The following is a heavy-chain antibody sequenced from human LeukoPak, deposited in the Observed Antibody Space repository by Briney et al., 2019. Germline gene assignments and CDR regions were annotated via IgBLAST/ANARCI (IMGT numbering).Heavy chain of an antibody. J-gene: IGHJ4*02. D-gene: IGHD6-19*01. CDR2: INSDGSST. CDR3: TRRIPGAGLDY. V-gene: IGHV3-74*01. CDR1: GFTFSTYW. Sequence: GGSLRLSCAASGFTFSTYWMHWVRQAPGKGLVWVSRINSDGSSTSYADSVRGRFTISRDNAKNTLYLQMNSLRGEDTALYYCTRRIPGAGLDYWGQGALVAVSS.